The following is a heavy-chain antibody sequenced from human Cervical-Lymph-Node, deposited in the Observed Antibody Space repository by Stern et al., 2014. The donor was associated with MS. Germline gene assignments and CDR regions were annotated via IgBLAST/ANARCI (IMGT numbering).Heavy chain of an antibody. CDR1: GYTFTGYY. CDR3: ARGKITMVRGGTFDY. Sequence: VQLAESGAEVKKPGASVKVSCKASGYTFTGYYMHWVRQAPGQGLEWMGRSNPNSGGTNYAQKFQGRVTMTRDTSISTAYMELSRLRSDDTAVYYCARGKITMVRGGTFDYWGQGTLVTVSS. J-gene: IGHJ4*02. CDR2: SNPNSGGT. D-gene: IGHD3-10*01. V-gene: IGHV1-2*06.